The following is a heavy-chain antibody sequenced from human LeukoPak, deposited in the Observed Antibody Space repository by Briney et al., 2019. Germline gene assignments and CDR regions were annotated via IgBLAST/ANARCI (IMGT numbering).Heavy chain of an antibody. J-gene: IGHJ4*02. Sequence: SETLSLTCTVSGGSISSSSYHWGWIRQPPGKGLEWIGSIYYSGSTYYNPSLKSRVTISVDTSKNQFSLKLSSVTAADTAVYYCARVQHYDFWSGYYFDYWGQGTLVTVSS. D-gene: IGHD3-3*01. CDR3: ARVQHYDFWSGYYFDY. V-gene: IGHV4-39*01. CDR2: IYYSGST. CDR1: GGSISSSSYH.